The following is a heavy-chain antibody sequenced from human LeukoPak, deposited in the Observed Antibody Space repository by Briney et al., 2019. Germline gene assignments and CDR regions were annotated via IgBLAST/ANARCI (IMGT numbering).Heavy chain of an antibody. J-gene: IGHJ4*02. CDR1: GFTFSSYA. V-gene: IGHV3-23*01. Sequence: GGSLRLSCTASGFTFSSYAMTWVRQAPGKGLEWVSTICGTGGSTYSADSVKGRFTISRDNSKNTLYPQMNSLRAEDTAGYYCAKDKGWSTSTSWHSDYWGQGTLVTVSS. CDR2: ICGTGGST. CDR3: AKDKGWSTSTSWHSDY. D-gene: IGHD2-2*01.